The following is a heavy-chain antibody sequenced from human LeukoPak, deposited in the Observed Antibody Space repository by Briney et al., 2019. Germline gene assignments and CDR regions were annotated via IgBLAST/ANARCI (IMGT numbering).Heavy chain of an antibody. D-gene: IGHD2-21*01. Sequence: GGSLRLSCAASGFTFRNHGMHWVRQAPGQGLEWVAVIWYDGSNRYYADSVKGRFTISRDNSRNMLYLQVSSLRAEDTAVYYCARDIASVRMDVWGQGTTVIVSS. J-gene: IGHJ6*02. CDR3: ARDIASVRMDV. CDR1: GFTFRNHG. CDR2: IWYDGSNR. V-gene: IGHV3-33*01.